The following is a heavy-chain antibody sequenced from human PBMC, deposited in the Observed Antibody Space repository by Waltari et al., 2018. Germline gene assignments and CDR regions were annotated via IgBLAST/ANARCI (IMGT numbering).Heavy chain of an antibody. CDR2: IIPIVGTS. Sequence: QVQLVQSGAEVKKPGSSVKVSCKASGGTFSSYAISWVRQAPGQGLEWMGGIIPIVGTSSYAQKFQGRVTITADESTSTAYSELSSLRSDDTALYYCASTMYSSSPDYFDYWGQGTLVTVSS. CDR1: GGTFSSYA. CDR3: ASTMYSSSPDYFDY. J-gene: IGHJ4*02. V-gene: IGHV1-69*12. D-gene: IGHD6-6*01.